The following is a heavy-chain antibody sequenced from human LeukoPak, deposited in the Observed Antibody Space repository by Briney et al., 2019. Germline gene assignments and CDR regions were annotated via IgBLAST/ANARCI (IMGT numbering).Heavy chain of an antibody. CDR2: INHSGST. Sequence: SETLSLTCTVSGGSISSSSYYWGWIRQPPGKGLEWIGEINHSGSTNYNPSLKSRVTISVDTSKNQFSLKLSSVTAADTAVYYCVRGVLATGFDYWGQGTLVTVSS. CDR3: VRGVLATGFDY. D-gene: IGHD5-12*01. V-gene: IGHV4-39*07. CDR1: GGSISSSSYY. J-gene: IGHJ4*02.